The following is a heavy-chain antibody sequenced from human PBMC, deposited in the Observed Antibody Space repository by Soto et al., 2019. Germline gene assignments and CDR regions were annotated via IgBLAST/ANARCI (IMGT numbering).Heavy chain of an antibody. CDR1: GFTFDRYA. J-gene: IGHJ4*02. V-gene: IGHV3-23*01. CDR2: ISGGGGST. CDR3: AKDDCFGYCSGGSYTKFDC. D-gene: IGHD2-15*01. Sequence: PGGSLRLSCAASGFTFDRYAMTWVRQAPGKGLEWVSAISGGGGSTYYADSVKGRFTISRDNSKNTLALQMNSLRAEDTAIYYCAKDDCFGYCSGGSYTKFDCWGQGTLVTVSS.